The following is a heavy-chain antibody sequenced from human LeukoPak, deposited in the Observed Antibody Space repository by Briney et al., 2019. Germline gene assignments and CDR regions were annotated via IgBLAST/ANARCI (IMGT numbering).Heavy chain of an antibody. V-gene: IGHV3-9*01. CDR2: ISWNSGSI. J-gene: IGHJ4*02. Sequence: GRSLRLSCAASGFTFDDYAMHWVRQAPGKGLEWVSGISWNSGSIGYADSVKGRFTISRDNAKNSLYLQMNSLRAEDTALYYCAKGGRYFDWLPHFDYWGQGTLVTVSS. CDR3: AKGGRYFDWLPHFDY. D-gene: IGHD3-9*01. CDR1: GFTFDDYA.